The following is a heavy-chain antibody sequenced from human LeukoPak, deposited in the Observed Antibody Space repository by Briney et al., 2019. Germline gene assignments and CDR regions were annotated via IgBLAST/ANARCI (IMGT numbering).Heavy chain of an antibody. CDR2: IYNSGNT. V-gene: IGHV4-59*01. D-gene: IGHD3-16*01. CDR1: GGSPNNYY. Sequence: PSETLSLTCTVSGGSPNNYYWTWIRQPPGKGLEWIGNIYNSGNTNYNPSLKSRVTISIDTSKNQFSLKVISVTAADTAIYYCARESGSYLWRSWLNPWGQGTLVTVSS. J-gene: IGHJ5*02. CDR3: ARESGSYLWRSWLNP.